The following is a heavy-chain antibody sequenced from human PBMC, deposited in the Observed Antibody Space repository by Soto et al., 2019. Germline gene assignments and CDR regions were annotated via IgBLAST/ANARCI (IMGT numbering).Heavy chain of an antibody. V-gene: IGHV1-24*01. CDR1: GYTLTELS. CDR3: ATTTYYYDSSGYYLGY. Sequence: RASVKVSCKVSGYTLTELSMHWVRQAPGKGLEWMGGFDPEDGETIYAQKFQGRVTMTEDTSTDTAYMELSSLRSEDTAVYYCATTTYYYDSSGYYLGYWGQGTLVTVSS. CDR2: FDPEDGET. D-gene: IGHD3-22*01. J-gene: IGHJ4*02.